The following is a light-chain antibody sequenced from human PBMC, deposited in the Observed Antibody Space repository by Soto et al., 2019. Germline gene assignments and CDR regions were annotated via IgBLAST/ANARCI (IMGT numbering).Light chain of an antibody. CDR1: SSDVGGYNF. V-gene: IGLV2-8*01. J-gene: IGLJ3*02. CDR3: SSYAGSNNWV. Sequence: QSVLAQPPSASGSPGQSVTISCTGTSSDVGGYNFVSWYQQHPGKAPKLMIYEVTKRPSGVPDRFSGSKSGNTASLTVSGLQAEDEAVYYCSSYAGSNNWVFGGGTKVTVL. CDR2: EVT.